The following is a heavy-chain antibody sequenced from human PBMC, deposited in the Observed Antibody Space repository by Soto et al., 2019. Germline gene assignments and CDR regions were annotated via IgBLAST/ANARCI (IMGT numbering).Heavy chain of an antibody. V-gene: IGHV1-8*01. Sequence: QVQLVQSGAEVKKPGASVKVSCKASGYTFTSYDINWVRQATGQGLEWMGWMNPNSGNTGYAQKFQGRVTMTRNTSISTAYMELSSXXSEXTXVYXCAREKSYGMDVWGQGTTVTVSS. CDR3: AREKSYGMDV. CDR2: MNPNSGNT. J-gene: IGHJ6*02. CDR1: GYTFTSYD.